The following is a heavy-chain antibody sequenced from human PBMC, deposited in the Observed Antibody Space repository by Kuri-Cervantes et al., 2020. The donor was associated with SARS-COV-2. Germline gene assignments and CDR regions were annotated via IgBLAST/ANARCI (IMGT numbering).Heavy chain of an antibody. CDR1: GYTFTSYY. D-gene: IGHD6-6*01. CDR3: ARRESSRAFDY. Sequence: ASVKVSCKASGYTFTSYYMHWVRQAPGQGLEWMGIINPSGGSTSYAQKFQGRVTMTRDTSKNQFSLKLSSVTAADTAVYYCARRESSRAFDYWGQGALVTVSS. J-gene: IGHJ4*02. CDR2: INPSGGST. V-gene: IGHV1-46*01.